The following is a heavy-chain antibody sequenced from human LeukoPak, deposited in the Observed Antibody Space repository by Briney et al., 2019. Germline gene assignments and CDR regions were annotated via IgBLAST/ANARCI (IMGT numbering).Heavy chain of an antibody. D-gene: IGHD3-10*01. Sequence: WASVKVSCKVSGYTLTELSMHWVRQAPGKGLEWTGGFDPEDGETIYAQKFQGRVTMTEDTSTDTAYMELSSLRSEDTAVYYCATVRSSGSYYNSWFDPWGQGTLVTVSS. CDR2: FDPEDGET. CDR1: GYTLTELS. J-gene: IGHJ5*02. V-gene: IGHV1-24*01. CDR3: ATVRSSGSYYNSWFDP.